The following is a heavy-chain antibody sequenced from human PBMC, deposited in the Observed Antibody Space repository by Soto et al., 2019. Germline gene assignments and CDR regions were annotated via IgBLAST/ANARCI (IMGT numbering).Heavy chain of an antibody. CDR3: ARRWGTYFDY. CDR2: IYYSGST. Sequence: LETLSLTCTVSGGSSSSYYWSWIRQPPGKGLEWIGYIYYSGSTNYNPSLKSRVTISVDTSKNQFSLKLSSVTAADTAVYYCARRWGTYFDYWGQGTLVTVSS. J-gene: IGHJ4*02. CDR1: GGSSSSYY. D-gene: IGHD7-27*01. V-gene: IGHV4-59*01.